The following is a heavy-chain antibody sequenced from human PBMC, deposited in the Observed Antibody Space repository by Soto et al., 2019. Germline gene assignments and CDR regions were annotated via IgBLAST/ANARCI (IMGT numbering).Heavy chain of an antibody. CDR2: IYYSGST. D-gene: IGHD2-2*01. CDR1: GGSISSSSYY. Sequence: ETLSLTCTVSGGSISSSSYYWGWIRQPPGKGLEWIGSIYYSGSTYYNPSLKSRVTISVDTSKNQFSLKLSSVTAADTAVYYCARGDIVVVPAADLNWFDPWGQGTLVTVSS. J-gene: IGHJ5*02. V-gene: IGHV4-39*01. CDR3: ARGDIVVVPAADLNWFDP.